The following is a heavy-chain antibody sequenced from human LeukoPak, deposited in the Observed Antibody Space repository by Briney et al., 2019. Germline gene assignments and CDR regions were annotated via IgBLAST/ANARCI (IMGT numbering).Heavy chain of an antibody. J-gene: IGHJ4*02. CDR1: GGSIISGGYY. CDR3: ARAGGFFSPFGY. D-gene: IGHD3-16*01. CDR2: IYYSGST. Sequence: SETLSLTCTVSGGSIISGGYYWSWIRQHPGKGLGWIGYIYYSGSTYYNPSLKSRVTISVDTSKNQFSLKLSSVTAADTAVYYCARAGGFFSPFGYWGQGTLVTVSS. V-gene: IGHV4-31*03.